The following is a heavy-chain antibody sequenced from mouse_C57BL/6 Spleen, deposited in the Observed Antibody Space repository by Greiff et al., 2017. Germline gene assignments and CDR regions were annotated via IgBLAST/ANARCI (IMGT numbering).Heavy chain of an antibody. J-gene: IGHJ2*01. CDR3: ARAGETAQATWYYFDY. CDR2: IDPSDSYT. V-gene: IGHV1-69*01. Sequence: QVQLQQPGAELVLPGASVKLSCKASGYTFPSYWMHWVKQRPGQGLEWIGEIDPSDSYTNYNQKFKGKSTLTVDKSSSTAYLQLSSLTSEDAAVYYCARAGETAQATWYYFDYWGQGTTLTVSS. CDR1: GYTFPSYW. D-gene: IGHD3-2*02.